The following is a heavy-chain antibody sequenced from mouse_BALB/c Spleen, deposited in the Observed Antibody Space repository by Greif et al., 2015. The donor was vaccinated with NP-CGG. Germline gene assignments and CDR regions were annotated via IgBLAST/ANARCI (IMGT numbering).Heavy chain of an antibody. J-gene: IGHJ4*01. CDR2: IWSDGST. CDR1: GFSLTSYG. V-gene: IGHV2-6*02. D-gene: IGHD1-2*01. CDR3: ARGIGYTTATWGNYAMDY. Sequence: QVQLKQSEPGLVAPSQSLSITCTVSGFSLTSYGVHWVRQPPGKGLEWLVVIWSDGSTTYNSALKSRLSISKDNSKSXVFLKMNSLQTDDTSMYYCARGIGYTTATWGNYAMDYWGQGTSVTVSS.